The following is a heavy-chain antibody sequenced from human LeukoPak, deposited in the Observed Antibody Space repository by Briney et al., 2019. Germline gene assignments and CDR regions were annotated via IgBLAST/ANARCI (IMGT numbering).Heavy chain of an antibody. CDR1: GGTFSSYA. Sequence: GASVKVSCEASGGTFSSYAISWVRQAPGQGLEWMGGIIPIFGTANYAQKFQGGVTITADESTSTAYMELSSLRSEDTAVYYCARVGDGSGSYYNLPYYYYGMDVWGQGTTVTVSS. V-gene: IGHV1-69*13. D-gene: IGHD3-10*01. CDR2: IIPIFGTA. CDR3: ARVGDGSGSYYNLPYYYYGMDV. J-gene: IGHJ6*02.